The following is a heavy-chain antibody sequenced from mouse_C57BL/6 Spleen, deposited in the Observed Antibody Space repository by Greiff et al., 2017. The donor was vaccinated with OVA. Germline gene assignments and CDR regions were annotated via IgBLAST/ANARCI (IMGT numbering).Heavy chain of an antibody. J-gene: IGHJ4*01. CDR3: GITTVVARGDYYAMDY. CDR2: INPNYGTT. CDR1: GYSFTDYN. V-gene: IGHV1-39*01. Sequence: VQLKQSGPELVKPGASVKISCKASGYSFTDYNMNWVKQSNGKSLEWIGVINPNYGTTSYNQKFKGKATLTVDQSSSTAYMQLNSLTSEDSAVYYCGITTVVARGDYYAMDYWGQGTSVTVSS. D-gene: IGHD1-1*01.